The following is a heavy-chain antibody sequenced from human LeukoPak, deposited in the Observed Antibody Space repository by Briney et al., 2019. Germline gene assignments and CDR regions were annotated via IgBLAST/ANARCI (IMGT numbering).Heavy chain of an antibody. CDR3: ARDEGSSGWYGQNWFDP. D-gene: IGHD6-19*01. CDR1: GFTFSSYS. J-gene: IGHJ5*02. V-gene: IGHV3-21*01. CDR2: ISISSSYI. Sequence: GGSLRLSGAASGFTFSSYSMNWVRQAPGKGLEWVSSISISSSYIYYADSVKGRFTISRDNAKNSLYLQMNSLRAEDTAVYYCARDEGSSGWYGQNWFDPWGQGTLVTVSS.